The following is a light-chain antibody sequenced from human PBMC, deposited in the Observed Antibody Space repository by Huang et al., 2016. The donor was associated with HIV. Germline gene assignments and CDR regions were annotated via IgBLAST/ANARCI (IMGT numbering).Light chain of an antibody. J-gene: IGKJ5*01. V-gene: IGKV1-16*01. CDR1: QDISNY. Sequence: DIQMTQSPSSLSASVGDRVTITCRASQDISNYLVWFQQKPGKAPKFLIYAASSLQSGVPSRFSGSGSGTDFTLTINSLQPEDFATYFCQQYDSYPLTFGQGTRLDIK. CDR2: AAS. CDR3: QQYDSYPLT.